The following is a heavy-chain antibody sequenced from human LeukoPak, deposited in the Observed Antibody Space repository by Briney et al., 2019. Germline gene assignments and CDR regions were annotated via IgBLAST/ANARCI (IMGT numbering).Heavy chain of an antibody. V-gene: IGHV3-21*01. CDR3: ARGRTTVPPRGVDY. CDR1: GFTFSSYS. CDR2: ISSSSSYI. J-gene: IGHJ4*02. Sequence: GGSLRLSCAASGFTFSSYSMNWVRQAPGKGLEWVSSISSSSSYIYYADSVKGRFTISRDNAKNSLYLQMNSLRAEDTAVYYCARGRTTVPPRGVDYWGQGTLVTVSS. D-gene: IGHD4-17*01.